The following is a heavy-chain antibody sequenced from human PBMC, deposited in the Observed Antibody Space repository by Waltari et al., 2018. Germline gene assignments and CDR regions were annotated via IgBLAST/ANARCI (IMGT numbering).Heavy chain of an antibody. V-gene: IGHV4-4*07. CDR2: IYTSGGT. Sequence: QVQLQESGPGLVKPSETLSLTCTVSGGSISSHYWSWIRQPAGKGLEWIGRIYTSGGTNYNPSLKSRVTRSVDTAKNQFSLKLSSVPAADTAVYYCARTTRNWFDPWGQGTLVTVSS. D-gene: IGHD4-4*01. CDR3: ARTTRNWFDP. J-gene: IGHJ5*02. CDR1: GGSISSHY.